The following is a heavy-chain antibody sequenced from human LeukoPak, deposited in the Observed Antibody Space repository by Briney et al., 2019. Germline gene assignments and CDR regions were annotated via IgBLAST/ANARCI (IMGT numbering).Heavy chain of an antibody. CDR3: VKDLAMAGTGGGFDV. V-gene: IGHV3-23*01. CDR2: ISRGGDKA. CDR1: GFTFSTYA. J-gene: IGHJ3*01. Sequence: PGGSLRLSCAASGFTFSTYAINWVRQAPGKGLRWVSGISRGGDKAYYADSVNGRFTISRDNSKNTVSLQMSSLRAEDTALYYCVKDLAMAGTGGGFDVWGQGTRVAVSS. D-gene: IGHD6-19*01.